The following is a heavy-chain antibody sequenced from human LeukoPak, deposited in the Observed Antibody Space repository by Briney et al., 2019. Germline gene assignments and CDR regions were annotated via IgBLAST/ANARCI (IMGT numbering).Heavy chain of an antibody. D-gene: IGHD3-16*01. V-gene: IGHV3-74*01. CDR1: GFTFSSYW. Sequence: QSGGSLRLSCAASGFTFSSYWMHWVRQAPGKGLVWVSRINSDGSSTSYADSVKGRFTISRDNAKNTLYLQMNSLRAEDTAVYYCARGGGGGGNYYYYGMDVWGQGTTVTVSS. J-gene: IGHJ6*02. CDR3: ARGGGGGGNYYYYGMDV. CDR2: INSDGSST.